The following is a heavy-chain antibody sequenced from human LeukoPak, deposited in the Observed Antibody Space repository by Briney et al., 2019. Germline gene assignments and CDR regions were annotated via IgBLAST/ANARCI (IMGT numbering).Heavy chain of an antibody. D-gene: IGHD2-21*01. CDR2: AHYSGGA. CDR1: GVSITNYY. V-gene: IGHV4-59*01. Sequence: SETLSLTCTVSGVSITNYYWSWIRQSPGKGLEWIGYAHYSGGANSDPSLKHRVTISLDTSKNQFSLKLSSVTAADTAVYYCARDSYSHNGDFNDLFGSWGQGTLVTVSS. J-gene: IGHJ5*01. CDR3: ARDSYSHNGDFNDLFGS.